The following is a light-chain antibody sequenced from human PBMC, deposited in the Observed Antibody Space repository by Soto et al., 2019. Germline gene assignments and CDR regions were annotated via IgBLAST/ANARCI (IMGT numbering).Light chain of an antibody. Sequence: EIXMTXXXATLSVSPGERATLSCRASQSVSSNLAWYQQKPGQAPRLLIYGASTRATGIPARFSGSGSGTEFTLTISSLQSEDFAVYYCQQYNNWPQTFGQGTKVEIK. CDR1: QSVSSN. J-gene: IGKJ1*01. CDR3: QQYNNWPQT. CDR2: GAS. V-gene: IGKV3-15*01.